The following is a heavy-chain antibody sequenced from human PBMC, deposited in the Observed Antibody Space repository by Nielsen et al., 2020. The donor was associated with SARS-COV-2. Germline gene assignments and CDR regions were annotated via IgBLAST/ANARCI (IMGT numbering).Heavy chain of an antibody. CDR3: ARVHYRAATGYPYYFDF. D-gene: IGHD6-13*01. CDR2: ISGSGGST. V-gene: IGHV3-23*01. J-gene: IGHJ4*02. Sequence: GGSLRLSCAASGFTFSSLWMSWVRQVPGKGLEWVSAISGSGGSTYYADSVKGRFTISRDNSKSTLYLQMSSLRAEDTAVYYCARVHYRAATGYPYYFDFWGQGALVTVSS. CDR1: GFTFSSLW.